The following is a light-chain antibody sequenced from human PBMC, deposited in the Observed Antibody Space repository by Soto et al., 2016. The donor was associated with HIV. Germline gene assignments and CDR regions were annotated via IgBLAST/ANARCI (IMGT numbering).Light chain of an antibody. J-gene: IGKJ2*01. CDR2: AAS. Sequence: DIQMTQSPSSLSASVGDRLTITCRANQTINKFLNWYQQKPGKAPKLLISAASSLQSGVTSRFSGSGSGTGFHVSPSLVCNQKILPRYFCQQSWYAPYTFGPGD. CDR3: QQSWYAPYT. CDR1: QTINKF. V-gene: IGKV1-39*01.